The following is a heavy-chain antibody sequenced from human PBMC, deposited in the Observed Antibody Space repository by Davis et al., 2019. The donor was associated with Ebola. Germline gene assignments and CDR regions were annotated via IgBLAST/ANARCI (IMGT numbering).Heavy chain of an antibody. J-gene: IGHJ6*02. CDR1: SYTFTGYY. Sequence: ASVMVFCRAASYTFTGYYMHWLRRAPGQGLVWLVWINSNSGGTTYSKTFQGWVTMTRDTSISTAFMELSRLRSDETAVYYCARGRCSSTSCYLHFYYGMDVWGQGTTVTVSS. CDR3: ARGRCSSTSCYLHFYYGMDV. CDR2: INSNSGGT. V-gene: IGHV1-2*04. D-gene: IGHD2-2*01.